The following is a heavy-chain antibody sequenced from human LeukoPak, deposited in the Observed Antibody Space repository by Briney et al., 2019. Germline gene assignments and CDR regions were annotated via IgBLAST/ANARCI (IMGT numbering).Heavy chain of an antibody. D-gene: IGHD3-10*01. V-gene: IGHV1-69*13. CDR2: IIPIFATP. J-gene: IGHJ6*03. Sequence: ASVKVSCKASGGTFSSYGVSWVRQAPGQGLEWMGGIIPIFATPDYAQKFQGRVTISADESTSTAYMELGSLRSEDTAVYYCAIGDYYYDSGRYYPSGDSNYYYYMDVWVEGTTVTISS. CDR3: AIGDYYYDSGRYYPSGDSNYYYYMDV. CDR1: GGTFSSYG.